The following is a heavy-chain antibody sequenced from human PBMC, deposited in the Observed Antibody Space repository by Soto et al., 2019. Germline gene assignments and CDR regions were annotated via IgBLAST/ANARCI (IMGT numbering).Heavy chain of an antibody. CDR3: PPIPPDTGGNFDY. D-gene: IGHD2-8*02. Sequence: SGPTLVNPTQTLTLTCSFSGVSLSTSGVGVGWIRQPPERAPEWLALIFWDDDKRYSPSLKSRLTITNDTSKHQLVLTLTNMDPVDTATYECPPIPPDTGGNFDYWGQGTLVTVSS. CDR2: IFWDDDK. V-gene: IGHV2-5*02. CDR1: GVSLSTSGVG. J-gene: IGHJ4*02.